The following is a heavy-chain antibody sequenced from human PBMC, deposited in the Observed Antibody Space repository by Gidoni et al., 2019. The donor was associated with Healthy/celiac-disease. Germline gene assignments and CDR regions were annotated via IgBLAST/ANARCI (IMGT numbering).Heavy chain of an antibody. Sequence: QVQLVESGGGVVQPGRALRLSCAAAGLTFSSYGMHWVRQAPGKGLEWVAVISYDGSNKYYADSVKGRFTISRDNSKNTLYLQMNSLRAEDTAVYYCAKLPWFGELNFDYWGQGTLVTVSS. CDR2: ISYDGSNK. CDR1: GLTFSSYG. J-gene: IGHJ4*02. CDR3: AKLPWFGELNFDY. V-gene: IGHV3-30*18. D-gene: IGHD3-10*01.